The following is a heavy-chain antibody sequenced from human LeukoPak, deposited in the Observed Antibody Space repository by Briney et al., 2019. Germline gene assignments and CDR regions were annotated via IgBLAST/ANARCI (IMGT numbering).Heavy chain of an antibody. V-gene: IGHV4-39*07. D-gene: IGHD3-22*01. CDR3: ARTYYYDSSGYSGFDY. Sequence: SETLSLTCTVSGGSISSYYWGWIRQPPGKGLEWIGSIYYSGSTYYNPSLKSRVTISVDTSKNQFSLKLSSVTAADTAVYYCARTYYYDSSGYSGFDYWGQGTLVTVSS. J-gene: IGHJ4*02. CDR1: GGSISSYY. CDR2: IYYSGST.